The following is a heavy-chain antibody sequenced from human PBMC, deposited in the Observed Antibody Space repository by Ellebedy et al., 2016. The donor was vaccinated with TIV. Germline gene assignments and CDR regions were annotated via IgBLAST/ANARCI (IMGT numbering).Heavy chain of an antibody. D-gene: IGHD6-6*01. CDR3: ARDQFSSYPIGGHYSGYGMDV. Sequence: ASVKVSXXASGYTFTGYYMHWVRQAPGQGLEWMGGIIPIFGTANYAQKLQGRVTMTTDTSTRTAYMELRSLTSDDTAVYYCARDQFSSYPIGGHYSGYGMDVWGQGTTVTVSS. CDR1: GYTFTGYY. J-gene: IGHJ6*02. CDR2: IIPIFGTA. V-gene: IGHV1-18*04.